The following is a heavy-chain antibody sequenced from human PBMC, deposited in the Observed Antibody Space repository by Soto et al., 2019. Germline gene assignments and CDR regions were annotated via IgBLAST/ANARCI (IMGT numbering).Heavy chain of an antibody. Sequence: QVQLVQSGAEVKKPGASVTVSCKTSGYTFSNYGINWVRQAPGQCLEWMGGISGYNGNTNYAQTVQGRGTLTTDTSTGTVYMELTSLKSDAKAIYYCSRFIIVGSWFDPNYYYGMEVWGQGTKVTVSS. D-gene: IGHD2-15*01. V-gene: IGHV1-18*01. J-gene: IGHJ6*02. CDR1: GYTFSNYG. CDR2: ISGYNGNT. CDR3: SRFIIVGSWFDPNYYYGMEV.